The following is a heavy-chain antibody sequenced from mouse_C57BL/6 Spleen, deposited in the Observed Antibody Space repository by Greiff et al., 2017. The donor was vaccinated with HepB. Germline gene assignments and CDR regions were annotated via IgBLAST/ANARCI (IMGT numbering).Heavy chain of an antibody. CDR2: ISYDGSN. J-gene: IGHJ2*01. D-gene: IGHD1-1*01. CDR1: GYSITSGYY. Sequence: EVKVEESGPGLVKPSQSLSLTCSVTGYSITSGYYWNWIRQFPGNKLEWMGYISYDGSNNYNPSLKNRISITRDTSKNQFFLKLNSVTTEDTATYYCARDQADYYGSTYFDYWGQGTTLTVSS. CDR3: ARDQADYYGSTYFDY. V-gene: IGHV3-6*01.